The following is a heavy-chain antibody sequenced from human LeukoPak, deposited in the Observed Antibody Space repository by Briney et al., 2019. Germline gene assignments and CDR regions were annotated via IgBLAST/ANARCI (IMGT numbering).Heavy chain of an antibody. V-gene: IGHV1-69*05. Sequence: SVKVSCKASGGTFSSYAISWVRQAPGQGLEWMGGIIPIFGTANYAQKFQGRVTMTRDMSTSTVYMELSSLRSEDTAVYYCAKGRDDAFDIWGQGTMVTVSS. CDR2: IIPIFGTA. J-gene: IGHJ3*02. CDR3: AKGRDDAFDI. CDR1: GGTFSSYA.